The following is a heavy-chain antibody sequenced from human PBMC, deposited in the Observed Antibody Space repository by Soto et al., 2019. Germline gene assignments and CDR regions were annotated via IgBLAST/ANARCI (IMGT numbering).Heavy chain of an antibody. J-gene: IGHJ4*02. CDR2: IHFSGET. V-gene: IGHV4-31*03. Sequence: QVQLQESGPGLMKPSQTLSLTCTVSGASIGRGGYYWTWIRQHPGKAPEWMGHIHFSGETDYNPSLMGRLTMSIDTSTNQFSLSLTAVTVADTAMYFSARDQGGDLDYWGQGTLVTVSS. D-gene: IGHD2-21*01. CDR3: ARDQGGDLDY. CDR1: GASIGRGGYY.